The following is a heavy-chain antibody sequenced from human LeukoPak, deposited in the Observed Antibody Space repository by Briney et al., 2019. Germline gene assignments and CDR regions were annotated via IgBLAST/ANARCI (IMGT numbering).Heavy chain of an antibody. J-gene: IGHJ3*02. Sequence: TFSSYAMSWVRQPPGKGLEWIGSIYYSGSTYYNPSLKSRVTISVDTSKNQFSLKLSSVTAADTAVYYCARVMDSSGYYYSWAFDIWGQGTMVTVSS. CDR3: ARVMDSSGYYYSWAFDI. CDR2: IYYSGST. V-gene: IGHV4-39*07. D-gene: IGHD3-22*01. CDR1: TFSSYA.